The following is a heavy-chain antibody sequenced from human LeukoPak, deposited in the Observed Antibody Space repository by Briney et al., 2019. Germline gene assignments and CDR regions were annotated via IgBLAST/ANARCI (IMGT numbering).Heavy chain of an antibody. D-gene: IGHD3-22*01. CDR2: ITSSGTGT. CDR1: GFTFSIYA. V-gene: IGHV3-23*01. CDR3: AKDRPNYHDSSGHYYRRNGDS. Sequence: GGSLRLSCAASGFTFSIYAMSWVRQAPGKGLEWVSSITSSGTGTYYAESVKGRFTISRDNSENTLYLRMNSLRAEDTAVYYCAKDRPNYHDSSGHYYRRNGDSWGQGTLVTVSS. J-gene: IGHJ5*01.